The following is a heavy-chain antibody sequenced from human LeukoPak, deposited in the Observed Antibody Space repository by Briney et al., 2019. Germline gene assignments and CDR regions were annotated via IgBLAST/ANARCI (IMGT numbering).Heavy chain of an antibody. CDR1: GFKFSSYA. CDR3: SKDFTVTTVGYFHY. Sequence: GGSLRLSCAASGFKFSSYAMSWVRQAPGKGLEWVSSINTYYADSVKGRFTISRDNSKNALFLQLNSLRADDTAVYFCSKDFTVTTVGYFHYWGQGTLVTVSS. V-gene: IGHV3-23*01. J-gene: IGHJ1*01. D-gene: IGHD4-17*01. CDR2: INT.